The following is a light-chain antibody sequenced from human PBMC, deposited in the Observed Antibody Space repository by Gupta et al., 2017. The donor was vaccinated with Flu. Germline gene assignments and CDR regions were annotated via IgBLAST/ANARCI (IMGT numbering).Light chain of an antibody. J-gene: IGLJ3*02. V-gene: IGLV4-69*01. CDR2: LNSDGSH. CDR1: SGNSSYA. Sequence: VKLTCTLSSGNSSYAIAWHQQQPEKGPRYLMKLNSDGSHSKGDGIPDRFSGSSSGAERYLTISSLQSEDEADYYCQTWGTGIWVFGGGTKLTVL. CDR3: QTWGTGIWV.